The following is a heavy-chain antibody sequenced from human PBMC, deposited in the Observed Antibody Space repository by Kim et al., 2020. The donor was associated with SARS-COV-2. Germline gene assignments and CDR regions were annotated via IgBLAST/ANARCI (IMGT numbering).Heavy chain of an antibody. CDR3: ARGYGAIQGNYGYFDL. V-gene: IGHV6-1*01. J-gene: IGHJ2*01. Sequence: SQTLSLTCAISGESVSSNSAAWNWIRQSPSRGLEWLGRTYYRSKWFNDYAVSVKSRITINPDTSKNQFSLQLNSVTPEDTAGYYCARGYGAIQGNYGYFDLWGRGTLVTVSS. CDR2: TYYRSKWFN. CDR1: GESVSSNSAA. D-gene: IGHD6-13*01.